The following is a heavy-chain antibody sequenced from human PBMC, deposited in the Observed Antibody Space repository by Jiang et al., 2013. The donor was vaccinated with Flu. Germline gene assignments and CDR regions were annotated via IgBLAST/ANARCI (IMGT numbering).Heavy chain of an antibody. CDR2: IYYSGST. J-gene: IGHJ4*02. CDR3: ARTHVPYCSGGSCFLYYFDY. CDR1: GGSISSGGYY. V-gene: IGHV4-31*03. Sequence: GSGLVKPSQTLSLTCTVSGGSISSGGYYWSWIRQHPGKGLEWIGYIYYSGSTYYNPSLKSRVTISVDTSKNQFSLKLSSVTAADTAVYYCARTHVPYCSGGSCFLYYFDYWGQGTLVTVSS. D-gene: IGHD2-15*01.